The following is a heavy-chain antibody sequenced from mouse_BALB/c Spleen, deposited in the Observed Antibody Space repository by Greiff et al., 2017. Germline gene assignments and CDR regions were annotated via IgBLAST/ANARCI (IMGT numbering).Heavy chain of an antibody. CDR1: GYTFTSYW. CDR2: INPSTGYT. Sequence: QVQLQQSGAELAKPGASVKMSCKASGYTFTSYWMHWVKQRPGQGLEWIGYINPSTGYTEYNQKFKDKATLTADKSSSTAYMQLSSLTSEDSAVYYCARGTHFDVWGAGTTVTVSS. V-gene: IGHV1-7*01. D-gene: IGHD3-3*01. CDR3: ARGTHFDV. J-gene: IGHJ1*01.